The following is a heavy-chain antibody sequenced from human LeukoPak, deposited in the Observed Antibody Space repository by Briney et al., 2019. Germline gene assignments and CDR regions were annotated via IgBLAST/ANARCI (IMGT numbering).Heavy chain of an antibody. J-gene: IGHJ4*02. CDR3: ARADDILTGYSLDY. D-gene: IGHD3-9*01. CDR2: ISPNSGGT. Sequence: GASVKVSCKASGYTFTDYYMHWVRQAPGQGLEWMGWISPNSGGTNYAQKFQGWVTMTRDTSISTAYMELSRLRSDDTAVYYCARADDILTGYSLDYWGQGTLVTVSS. V-gene: IGHV1-2*04. CDR1: GYTFTDYY.